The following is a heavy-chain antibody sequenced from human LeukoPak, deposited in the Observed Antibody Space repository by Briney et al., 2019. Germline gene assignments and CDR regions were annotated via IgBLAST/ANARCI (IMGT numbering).Heavy chain of an antibody. J-gene: IGHJ6*03. CDR3: ARSPPPTTRYYYYYYYMDV. CDR2: IYTSGST. CDR1: GGSISSYY. D-gene: IGHD1-1*01. V-gene: IGHV4-4*07. Sequence: SETLSLTCTVSGGSISSYYWSWIRQPAGKGLEWIGRIYTSGSTNYNPSLKSRVTMSVDTSKNQFSLKLSSVTAADTAVYYCARSPPPTTRYYYYYYYMDVWGKGTTVTVSS.